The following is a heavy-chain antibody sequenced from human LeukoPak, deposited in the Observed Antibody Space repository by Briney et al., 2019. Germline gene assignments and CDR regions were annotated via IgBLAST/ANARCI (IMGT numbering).Heavy chain of an antibody. CDR2: ISSSSSYI. J-gene: IGHJ5*02. Sequence: GGSLRLSCAASGFTFSSYSMNWVRQAPGKGLDWVSSISSSSSYIYYADSVKGRFTISRDNAKNSLYLQMNSLRAEDTAVYYCAREFGSRLNNWFDPWGQGTLVTVSS. D-gene: IGHD6-13*01. V-gene: IGHV3-21*01. CDR3: AREFGSRLNNWFDP. CDR1: GFTFSSYS.